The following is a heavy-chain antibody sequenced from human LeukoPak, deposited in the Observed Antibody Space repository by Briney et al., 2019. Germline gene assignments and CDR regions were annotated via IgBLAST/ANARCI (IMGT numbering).Heavy chain of an antibody. CDR2: ISGSGGST. D-gene: IGHD1-1*01. CDR1: GFTFSSYA. Sequence: GGSLRLSCAASGFTFSSYAMSWVRPAPGKGLEWVSAISGSGGSTYYADSVKGRFTISRDNSKNTLYLQMNSLRAEDTAVYYCATVAGLERDSDYWGQGTLVTVSS. CDR3: ATVAGLERDSDY. J-gene: IGHJ4*02. V-gene: IGHV3-23*01.